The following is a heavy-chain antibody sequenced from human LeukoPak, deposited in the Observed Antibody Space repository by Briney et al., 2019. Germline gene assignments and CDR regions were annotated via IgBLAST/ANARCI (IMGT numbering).Heavy chain of an antibody. D-gene: IGHD2-21*01. CDR3: ARIEYCDGYCYSPSWAYYFHH. V-gene: IGHV3-7*01. Sequence: GGSLRLSCAASGFTFSNYWMTWVRQAPGKGLEWVADIKQVGSEKYYVDSVKGRFTISRDHVKNSLYLQMDSWRAEDPAVYYFARIEYCDGYCYSPSWAYYFHHWGQGTLVTVSS. CDR2: IKQVGSEK. CDR1: GFTFSNYW. J-gene: IGHJ1*01.